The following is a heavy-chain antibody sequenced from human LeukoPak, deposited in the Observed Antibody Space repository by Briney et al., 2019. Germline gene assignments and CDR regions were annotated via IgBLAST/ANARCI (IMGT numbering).Heavy chain of an antibody. Sequence: SETLSLTCTVSGGSISSYYWSWIRQPPGKGLEWIGHIYYSGSTNYNPSLKSRVTISIDTSKNQFSLRLSSVTAADTAMYYCARDRSPEGYYDSSHWDYYHGMDVWGQGTTVTVSS. CDR2: IYYSGST. D-gene: IGHD3-22*01. J-gene: IGHJ6*02. V-gene: IGHV4-59*01. CDR1: GGSISSYY. CDR3: ARDRSPEGYYDSSHWDYYHGMDV.